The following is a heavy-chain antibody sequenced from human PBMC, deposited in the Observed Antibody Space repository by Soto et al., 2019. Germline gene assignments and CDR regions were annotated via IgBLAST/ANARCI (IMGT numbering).Heavy chain of an antibody. Sequence: QVQLVESGGGVVQPGRSLRLSCAASGFTFSSYGMHWVRQAPGKGLEWVAVISYDGSNKYYADSVKGRFTISRDNSKNTLYLQMNSLRAEDTAVYYCARGGARNWFDPWGQGTLVTVSS. J-gene: IGHJ5*02. CDR2: ISYDGSNK. V-gene: IGHV3-30*03. CDR3: ARGGARNWFDP. CDR1: GFTFSSYG. D-gene: IGHD3-16*01.